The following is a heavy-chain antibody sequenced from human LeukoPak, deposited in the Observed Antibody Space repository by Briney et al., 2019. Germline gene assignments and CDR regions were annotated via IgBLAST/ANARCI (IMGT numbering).Heavy chain of an antibody. CDR3: AVDYDLLTSYYTDLGY. V-gene: IGHV3-23*01. CDR1: GFTFSSYS. D-gene: IGHD3-9*01. Sequence: GGSLRLSCAASGFTFSSYSMSWVRQAPGKGLEWVSSISGSGGSTFYTDSVKGRFTISRDNSKNTLFLQMNSLRAEDTAVYYCAVDYDLLTSYYTDLGYWGQGTLVTVSS. CDR2: ISGSGGST. J-gene: IGHJ4*02.